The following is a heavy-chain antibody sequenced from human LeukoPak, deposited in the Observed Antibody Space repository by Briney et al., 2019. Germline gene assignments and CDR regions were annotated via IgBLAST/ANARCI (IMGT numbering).Heavy chain of an antibody. Sequence: GGSLRLSCAASGFTFRSYSMSWVRQAPGKGLEWVSSISSSSSYINYADSVKGRFTISRDNAKNSLYLQMNSLRAEDTAVYYCAKGSVPVISSSYFDYWGQGTLVTVSS. CDR3: AKGSVPVISSSYFDY. CDR2: ISSSSSYI. CDR1: GFTFRSYS. J-gene: IGHJ4*02. V-gene: IGHV3-21*01. D-gene: IGHD6-13*01.